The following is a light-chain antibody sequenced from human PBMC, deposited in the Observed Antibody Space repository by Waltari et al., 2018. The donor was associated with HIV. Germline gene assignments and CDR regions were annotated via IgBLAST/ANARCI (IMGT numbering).Light chain of an antibody. Sequence: QSVLTQPPSVSEAPRQRVTISCSGSSSNIGNNAVTWYQQLPGKAPTLLIYSADLRPSGVSDRFSGSKSGTSASLAISVLQSEDEATYHCAAWDDSLNGWVFGGGTKLTVV. CDR3: AAWDDSLNGWV. J-gene: IGLJ3*02. CDR1: SSNIGNNA. V-gene: IGLV1-36*01. CDR2: SAD.